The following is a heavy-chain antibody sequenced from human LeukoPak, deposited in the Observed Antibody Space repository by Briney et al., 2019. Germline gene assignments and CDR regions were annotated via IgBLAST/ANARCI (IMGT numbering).Heavy chain of an antibody. CDR2: ISSSSSTI. D-gene: IGHD6-19*01. CDR3: ARDWVAVAGSVGSDY. CDR1: GFTFSSYS. J-gene: IGHJ4*02. Sequence: PGGSLRLSCAASGFTFSSYSMNWVRQAPGKGLEWVSYISSSSSTIYYADSVKGRFTISRDNAKNSLYLQMNSLRAEDTAVYYCARDWVAVAGSVGSDYWGQGTLVTVSS. V-gene: IGHV3-48*04.